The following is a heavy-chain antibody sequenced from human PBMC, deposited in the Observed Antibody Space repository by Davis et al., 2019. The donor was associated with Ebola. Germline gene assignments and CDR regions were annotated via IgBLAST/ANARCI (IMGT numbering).Heavy chain of an antibody. CDR1: GGSFSGYY. J-gene: IGHJ5*02. Sequence: SETLSLTCAVYGGSFSGYYWSWIRQPPGKGLEWIGEINHSGSTNYNPSLKSRVTISVDKSKNQFSLKLSSVTAADTAVYYCARMDYYYGSGTNRFDPWGQGTLVTVSS. CDR3: ARMDYYYGSGTNRFDP. D-gene: IGHD3-10*01. V-gene: IGHV4-34*01. CDR2: INHSGST.